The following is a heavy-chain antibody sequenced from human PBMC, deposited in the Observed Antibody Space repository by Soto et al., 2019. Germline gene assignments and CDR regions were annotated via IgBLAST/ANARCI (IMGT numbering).Heavy chain of an antibody. J-gene: IGHJ4*02. CDR1: GYTFTSYG. Sequence: ASVKVSCKASGYTFTSYGISWVRQAPGQGLEWMGWISAYNGNTNYAQKLQGRVTMTTDTSTSTAYMELRSLRSDDTAVYYCARENYDILTGYPNPIDYWGQGTLVTVSS. CDR2: ISAYNGNT. D-gene: IGHD3-9*01. CDR3: ARENYDILTGYPNPIDY. V-gene: IGHV1-18*01.